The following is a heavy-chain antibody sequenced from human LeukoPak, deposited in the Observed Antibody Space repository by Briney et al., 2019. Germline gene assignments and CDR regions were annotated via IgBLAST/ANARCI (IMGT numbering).Heavy chain of an antibody. CDR1: GGSISSYY. D-gene: IGHD4-17*01. CDR2: IYYSVST. V-gene: IGHV4-59*12. J-gene: IGHJ4*02. Sequence: SETLSLTCTVSGGSISSYYWSWIRQPPGKGLEWIGYIYYSVSTNYNPSLKSRVTISVDTSKNHFSLNLSSVTAADTAVYYCARGQGTVTTHWGQGTLVTVSS. CDR3: ARGQGTVTTH.